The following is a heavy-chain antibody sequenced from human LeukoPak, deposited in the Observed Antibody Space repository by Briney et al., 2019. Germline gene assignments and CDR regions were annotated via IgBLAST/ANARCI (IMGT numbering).Heavy chain of an antibody. Sequence: GGSLRLSCAASGFTFRDYEMNWIRQAPGEGLEWVSYISSSGSTPYYADSVKGRFTVSRDNAKNSLYLQMNSLRAEDTAVYYCARDWSIFLTSDYWGQGTLVTVSS. J-gene: IGHJ4*02. D-gene: IGHD2-21*01. CDR1: GFTFRDYE. CDR3: ARDWSIFLTSDY. V-gene: IGHV3-48*03. CDR2: ISSSGSTP.